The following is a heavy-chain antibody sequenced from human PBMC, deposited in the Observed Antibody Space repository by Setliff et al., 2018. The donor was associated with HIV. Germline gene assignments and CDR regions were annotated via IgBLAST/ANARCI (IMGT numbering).Heavy chain of an antibody. CDR1: GYTFSSND. D-gene: IGHD3-10*01. CDR3: AREGSPIYYFDY. V-gene: IGHV1-8*01. Sequence: GASVKVSCKASGYTFSSNDINWVRQATGQGLEWMGWMDPNSGNTGYAQKFQGRVTMTRDTSISIAYMELNNLKFEDTAVYYCAREGSPIYYFDYWSQGTLVTVSS. J-gene: IGHJ4*02. CDR2: MDPNSGNT.